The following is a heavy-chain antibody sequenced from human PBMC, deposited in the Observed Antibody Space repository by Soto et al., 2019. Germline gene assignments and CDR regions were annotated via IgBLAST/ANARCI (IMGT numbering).Heavy chain of an antibody. CDR3: ARQGFGPLHGRVDV. D-gene: IGHD3-10*01. CDR2: VHHSWGS. J-gene: IGHJ6*02. CDR1: GGSISSYY. Sequence: QVQLQESGPGLVKPSETLSLSCTVSGGSISSYYWSWFRQSPGKRMEWIGYVHHSWGSSYNPSLQSRVAISIDTSKSQFSLMVTSVTATDTAVYYCARQGFGPLHGRVDVWGQGTTVTVSS. V-gene: IGHV4-59*08.